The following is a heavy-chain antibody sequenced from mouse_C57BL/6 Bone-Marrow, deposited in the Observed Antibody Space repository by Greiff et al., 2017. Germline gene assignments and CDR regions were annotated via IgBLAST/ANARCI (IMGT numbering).Heavy chain of an antibody. CDR1: GYTFTSYW. CDR2: IYPGSGST. CDR3: AREVYDGYYGNYFDY. J-gene: IGHJ2*01. Sequence: QVQLQQPGAELVKPGASVKMSCKASGYTFTSYWITWVKQRPGQGLEWIGDIYPGSGSTNYNEKFKSKATLTVDTSSRTAYMQLSSLTSEDSAVYYCAREVYDGYYGNYFDYWGQGTTLTVSS. D-gene: IGHD2-3*01. V-gene: IGHV1-55*01.